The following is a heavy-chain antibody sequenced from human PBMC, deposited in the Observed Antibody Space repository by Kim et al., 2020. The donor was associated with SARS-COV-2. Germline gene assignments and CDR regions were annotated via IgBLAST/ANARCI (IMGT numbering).Heavy chain of an antibody. V-gene: IGHV4-4*02. CDR1: GGSISSSNW. CDR2: IYHSGST. Sequence: SETLSLTCAVSGGSISSSNWWSWVRQPPGKGLEWIGEIYHSGSTNYNPSLKSRVTISVDKSKNQFSLKLSSVTAADTAVYYCARGLSAAAGDDWFDPWGQGTLVTVSS. CDR3: ARGLSAAAGDDWFDP. D-gene: IGHD6-13*01. J-gene: IGHJ5*02.